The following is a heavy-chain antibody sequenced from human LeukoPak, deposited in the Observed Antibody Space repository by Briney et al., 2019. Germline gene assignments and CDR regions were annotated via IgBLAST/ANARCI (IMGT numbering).Heavy chain of an antibody. J-gene: IGHJ4*02. V-gene: IGHV3-33*01. CDR1: GFTFSSYG. D-gene: IGHD3-16*01. Sequence: GRSLRLSCAASGFTFSSYGMHWVRQAPGKGLEWVAVIWYDGSNKYYADSVKGRFTISRDNSKNTLYLQMNSLRAEDTAVYYCARDIEGEGYFDYWGQGTLVTVSS. CDR3: ARDIEGEGYFDY. CDR2: IWYDGSNK.